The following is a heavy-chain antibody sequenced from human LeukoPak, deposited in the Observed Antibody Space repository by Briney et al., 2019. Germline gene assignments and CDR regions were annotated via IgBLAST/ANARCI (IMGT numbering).Heavy chain of an antibody. CDR2: ISSSGSTI. V-gene: IGHV3-48*03. CDR1: GFTFSSYE. CDR3: ASHGYSSSRDY. Sequence: GGSLRLSCAASGFTFSSYEMNWVRQAPGKGLECVSYISSSGSTIYYADSVKGRFTISRDNAKNSLYLQMNSLRAEDTAVYYCASHGYSSSRDYWGEGTLVTVSS. J-gene: IGHJ4*02. D-gene: IGHD6-13*01.